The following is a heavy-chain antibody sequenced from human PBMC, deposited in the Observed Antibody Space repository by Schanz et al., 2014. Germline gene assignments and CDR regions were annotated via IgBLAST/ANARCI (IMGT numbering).Heavy chain of an antibody. CDR1: GYTFTSYG. V-gene: IGHV1-18*01. Sequence: VQSVHSGTEVQKLGASVKVSCKASGYTFTSYGISWVRQAPGQGLEWMGWITAYNGDTNYALKLQGRVTMTTDTSTNTAYMELSSLTSEDTAVHYCARGRGFYDYWGQGTLVTVSS. CDR3: ARGRGFYDY. J-gene: IGHJ4*02. CDR2: ITAYNGDT. D-gene: IGHD3-10*01.